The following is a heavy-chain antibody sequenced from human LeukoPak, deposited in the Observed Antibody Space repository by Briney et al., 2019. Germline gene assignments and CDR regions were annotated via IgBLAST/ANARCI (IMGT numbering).Heavy chain of an antibody. CDR3: GVAQSGSYYWYYYYYMDV. V-gene: IGHV3-7*01. CDR2: IKQNGSEK. Sequence: PGESLTLTCAASGFTFSSYWLSWIRQAPGKGLEWVANIKQNGSEKYYVDSVKARLTNSRDNANNPVYLQMNSQRAEDTAVYYCGVAQSGSYYWYYYYYMDVWGKGTTVTVSS. CDR1: GFTFSSYW. D-gene: IGHD1-26*01. J-gene: IGHJ6*03.